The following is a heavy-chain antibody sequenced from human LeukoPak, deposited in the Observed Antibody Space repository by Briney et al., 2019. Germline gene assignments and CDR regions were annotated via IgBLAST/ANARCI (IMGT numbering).Heavy chain of an antibody. CDR2: IYPGESDP. Sequence: GESLKISGKGSEYSVTTYWSAWVRQMAGKGKESLGIIYPGESDPSYSPAFQGEVTISADKYISTAYLQWSSLKASDTAMYFCAGGTTTVTTFAYWGQGTLVNVSS. CDR3: AGGTTTVTTFAY. D-gene: IGHD4-17*01. J-gene: IGHJ4*02. CDR1: EYSVTTYW. V-gene: IGHV5-51*01.